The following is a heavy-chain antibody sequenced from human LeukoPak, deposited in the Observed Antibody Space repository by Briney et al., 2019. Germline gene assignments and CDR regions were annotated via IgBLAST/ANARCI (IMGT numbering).Heavy chain of an antibody. D-gene: IGHD2-2*01. CDR3: ASADCSSTSCYSTHAFDI. CDR2: INAGNGNT. J-gene: IGHJ3*02. CDR1: GYTFTSYG. Sequence: GASVKVSCKASGYTFTSYGMHWVRQAPGQRLEWMGWINAGNGNTKYSQKFQGRITITRDTSASTAYMELSSLRSEDTAVYYCASADCSSTSCYSTHAFDIWGQGTMVTVSS. V-gene: IGHV1-3*01.